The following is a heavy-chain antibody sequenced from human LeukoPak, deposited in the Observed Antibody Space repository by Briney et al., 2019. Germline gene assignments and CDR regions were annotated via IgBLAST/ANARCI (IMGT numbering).Heavy chain of an antibody. D-gene: IGHD6-13*01. V-gene: IGHV5-51*01. CDR3: ARPLIAAAVDAFDI. CDR1: GYSFISYW. J-gene: IGHJ3*02. CDR2: IYPGDSDT. Sequence: GESLKISCKGSGYSFISYWIGWVRQMPGKGLEWMGIIYPGDSDTRYSPSFQGQVTISADKSISTAYLQWSSLKASDTAMYYRARPLIAAAVDAFDIWGQGTMVTVSS.